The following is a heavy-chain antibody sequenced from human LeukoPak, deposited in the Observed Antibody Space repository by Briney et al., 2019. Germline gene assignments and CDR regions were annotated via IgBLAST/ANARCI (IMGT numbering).Heavy chain of an antibody. D-gene: IGHD3-16*02. V-gene: IGHV1-3*01. CDR2: INAGNGNT. CDR3: ARRDYDYVWGSYRYPDYFDY. CDR1: GYTFTSYA. Sequence: ASVKVSCKASGYTFTSYAMHWVRQAPGQRLEWMGWINAGNGNTKYSQKLQGRVTITRDTSASTAYMELSSLRSEDTAVYYCARRDYDYVWGSYRYPDYFDYWGQGTLVTVSS. J-gene: IGHJ4*02.